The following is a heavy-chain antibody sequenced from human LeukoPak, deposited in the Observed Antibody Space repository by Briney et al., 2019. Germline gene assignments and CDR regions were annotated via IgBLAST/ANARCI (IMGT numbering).Heavy chain of an antibody. CDR2: MSQDGSNK. J-gene: IGHJ5*02. CDR3: AKAGGVYSSPFDP. D-gene: IGHD6-13*01. Sequence: GGSLRLSCAASGFTFRNHWMTWVRQAPGKGLEWVAIMSQDGSNKYYADSVKGRFTISRDNSKNTLYLQMNSLRAEDTAVYYCAKAGGVYSSPFDPWGQGTLVTVSS. V-gene: IGHV3-30*18. CDR1: GFTFRNHW.